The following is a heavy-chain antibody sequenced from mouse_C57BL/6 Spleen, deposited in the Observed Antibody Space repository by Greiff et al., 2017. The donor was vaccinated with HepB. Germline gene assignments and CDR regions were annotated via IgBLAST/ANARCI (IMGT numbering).Heavy chain of an antibody. D-gene: IGHD1-1*01. V-gene: IGHV1-66*01. CDR1: GYSFTSYY. CDR2: IYPGSGNT. CDR3: ARSYEYYGSSPGAWFAY. J-gene: IGHJ3*01. Sequence: VQLQQSGPELVKPGASVKISCKASGYSFTSYYIHWVKQRPGQGLEWIGWIYPGSGNTKYNEKFKGKATLTADTSSSTAYMQLSSLTSEDSAVYYCARSYEYYGSSPGAWFAYWGQGTLVTVSA.